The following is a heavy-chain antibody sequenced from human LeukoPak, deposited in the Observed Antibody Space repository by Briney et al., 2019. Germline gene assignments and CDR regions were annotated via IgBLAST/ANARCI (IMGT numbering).Heavy chain of an antibody. D-gene: IGHD3-3*01. V-gene: IGHV3-7*03. Sequence: GGSLRLSCAASGFIFSSSWMSWVRQAPGKGLEWVANVKPDGSDKYYMDSVKGRFTISRGNAENSLYLQMSSLRAEDTAVYYCARGARGYDFWSGYYYYYYYYGMDVWGQGTTVTVSS. J-gene: IGHJ6*02. CDR2: VKPDGSDK. CDR3: ARGARGYDFWSGYYYYYYYYGMDV. CDR1: GFIFSSSW.